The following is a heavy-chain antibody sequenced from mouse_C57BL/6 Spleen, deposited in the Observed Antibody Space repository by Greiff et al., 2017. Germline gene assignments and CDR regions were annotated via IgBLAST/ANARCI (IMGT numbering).Heavy chain of an antibody. CDR2: IYPGDGDT. D-gene: IGHD1-1*01. CDR1: GYAFSSSW. Sequence: VQLQQSGPELVKPGASVKISCKASGYAFSSSWMNWVKQRPGKGLEWIGRIYPGDGDTNYNGKCKDKATLTADKSSSRAYMQLSSLTSEDSAVYFCAREDYGSSFFAYWGQGTLVTVSA. V-gene: IGHV1-82*01. J-gene: IGHJ3*01. CDR3: AREDYGSSFFAY.